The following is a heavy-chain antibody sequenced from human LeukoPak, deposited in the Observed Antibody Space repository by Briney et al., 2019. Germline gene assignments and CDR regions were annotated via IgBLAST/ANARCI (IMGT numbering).Heavy chain of an antibody. V-gene: IGHV3-33*03. CDR3: AKDGYYGSGPLDY. CDR2: IWYDGSNK. D-gene: IGHD3-10*01. J-gene: IGHJ4*02. Sequence: GGSLRLSCAASGFTFSSYGMHWVRQAPGKGLEWVAVIWYDGSNKYYADSVKGRFTISRDKSKNTLYLQMDSLRAEDTAVYYCAKDGYYGSGPLDYWGQGTLVTVSS. CDR1: GFTFSSYG.